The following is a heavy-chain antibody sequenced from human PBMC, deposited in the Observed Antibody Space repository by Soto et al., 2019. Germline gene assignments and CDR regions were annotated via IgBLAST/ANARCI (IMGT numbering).Heavy chain of an antibody. Sequence: EVQLVESGGGLVEPGGSLRLSCAASGFTFSNAWMSWVRQAPGKGLEWVGRIKSIPDGGTSEYAAPAKGRFSISRDDSKNTLYLQMNSLKIEDTALYYCSSYSCDSSGYCWGAHDIWGQGTLVTVSS. CDR3: SSYSCDSSGYCWGAHDI. CDR1: GFTFSNAW. J-gene: IGHJ3*02. CDR2: IKSIPDGGTS. D-gene: IGHD3-22*01. V-gene: IGHV3-15*01.